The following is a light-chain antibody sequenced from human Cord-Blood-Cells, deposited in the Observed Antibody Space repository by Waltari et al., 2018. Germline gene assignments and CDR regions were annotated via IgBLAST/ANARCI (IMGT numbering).Light chain of an antibody. Sequence: QSALTQPRSVSGSPGQSVTISCTGTSSDVGGYNYVPWYQQPPGKAPKLMLYDVSKRPSGVPDRFSGSKSGNTASLTISGLQAEDEADYYCCSYAGSYTFVFGGGTKLTVL. CDR3: CSYAGSYTFV. CDR2: DVS. CDR1: SSDVGGYNY. J-gene: IGLJ2*01. V-gene: IGLV2-11*01.